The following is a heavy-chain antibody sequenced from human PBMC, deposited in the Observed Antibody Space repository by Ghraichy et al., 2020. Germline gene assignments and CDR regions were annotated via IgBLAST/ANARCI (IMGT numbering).Heavy chain of an antibody. CDR2: IRYDGSNK. J-gene: IGHJ2*01. V-gene: IGHV3-30*02. CDR1: GFTSSYYG. Sequence: GESLNISCAASGFTSSYYGMHWVRQAPGKGLEWVAFIRYDGSNKYYVDSVKGRFTVSRDNSKNTLYLQMNYLRPEDTAVYYCARDRAYGGSSGERYFDLWGRGTLVTVSS. D-gene: IGHD4-23*01. CDR3: ARDRAYGGSSGERYFDL.